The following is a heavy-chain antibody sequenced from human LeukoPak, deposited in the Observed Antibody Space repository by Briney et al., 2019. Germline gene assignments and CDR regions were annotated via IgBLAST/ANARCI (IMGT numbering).Heavy chain of an antibody. CDR1: GGSIRSNTNFWGWDSSSY. Sequence: SETLSLTCSVSGGSIRSNTNFWGWDSSSYWGWIRQPPGKGLEWIGSIHFTGTTYYNSSLQSRLTISVDTSKNLFSLKLTSVTARDTALYYCARQRDTASVGAFDTWGQGTMVIVSP. CDR3: ARQRDTASVGAFDT. J-gene: IGHJ3*02. V-gene: IGHV4-39*01. D-gene: IGHD2-2*02. CDR2: IHFTGTT.